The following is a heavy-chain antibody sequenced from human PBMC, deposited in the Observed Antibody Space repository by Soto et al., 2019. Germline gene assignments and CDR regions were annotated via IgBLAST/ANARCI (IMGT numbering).Heavy chain of an antibody. CDR3: ARGGVPAAMSY. J-gene: IGHJ4*02. Sequence: GGSLRLSCAASGFTFSSFWMHWVRQAPGEGLVWVSRINSDGSNTDYADSVKGRFTISRDNAKNTLYLQMNSLRAEDTAVYYCARGGVPAAMSYWGQGTLVTVSS. CDR2: INSDGSNT. D-gene: IGHD2-2*01. CDR1: GFTFSSFW. V-gene: IGHV3-74*01.